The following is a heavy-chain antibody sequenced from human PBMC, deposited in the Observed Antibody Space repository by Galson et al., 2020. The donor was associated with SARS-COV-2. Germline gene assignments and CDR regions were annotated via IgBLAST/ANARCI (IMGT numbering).Heavy chain of an antibody. CDR2: IYTSGST. V-gene: IGHV4-61*02. D-gene: IGHD5-18*01. CDR3: ARERYSYGSGGWFDP. J-gene: IGHJ5*02. Sequence: SETLSLTRTVSGDSISSGSYYWSWIRQPAGKGPEWLGRIYTSGSTNYNPSLKSRVTISVDTSKNQFSLKLSSVTAADTAVYYCARERYSYGSGGWFDPWGQGTLVTVSS. CDR1: GDSISSGSYY.